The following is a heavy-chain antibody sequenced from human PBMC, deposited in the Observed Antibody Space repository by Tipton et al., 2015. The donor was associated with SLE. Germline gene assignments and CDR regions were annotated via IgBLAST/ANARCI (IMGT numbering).Heavy chain of an antibody. Sequence: SLRLSCAASGFTFSSYSMNWVRQAPGKGLEWVSSISSSSSYIYYADSVKGRRTISRDNSKNTLYLQMNSLRAEDTAVYYCAKDSRVLRFLEWLPIVDYWGQGTLVTVSS. D-gene: IGHD3-3*01. J-gene: IGHJ4*02. CDR3: AKDSRVLRFLEWLPIVDY. CDR2: ISSSSSYI. V-gene: IGHV3-21*01. CDR1: GFTFSSYS.